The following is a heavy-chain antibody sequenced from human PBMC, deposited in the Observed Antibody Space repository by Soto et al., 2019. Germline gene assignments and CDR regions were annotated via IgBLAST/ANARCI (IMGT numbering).Heavy chain of an antibody. CDR3: ARDIVVDRGGDWFDP. D-gene: IGHD2-2*01. CDR2: INHSGST. Sequence: PSETLSLTCAVYGGSFSGYYWSWIRQPPGKGLEWIGEINHSGSTNYNPSLKSRVTISVDTSKNQFSLKLSSVTAADTAVYYCARDIVVDRGGDWFDPWGQGTLVTVSS. J-gene: IGHJ5*02. CDR1: GGSFSGYY. V-gene: IGHV4-34*01.